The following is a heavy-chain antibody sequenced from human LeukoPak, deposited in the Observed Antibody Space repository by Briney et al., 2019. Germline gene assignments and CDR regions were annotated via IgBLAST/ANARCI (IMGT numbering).Heavy chain of an antibody. V-gene: IGHV3-21*01. CDR2: ISSSSSYI. CDR3: VTSWNRQQRDY. J-gene: IGHJ4*02. Sequence: GGSLRLSCAASGFTFSSYSMNWVRQAPGKGLEWVSSISSSSSYIYYADSVKGRFTISRDNAKNSLYLQMDTVTAEDTAVYYCVTSWNRQQRDYWGQGILVTVSS. CDR1: GFTFSSYS. D-gene: IGHD1-1*01.